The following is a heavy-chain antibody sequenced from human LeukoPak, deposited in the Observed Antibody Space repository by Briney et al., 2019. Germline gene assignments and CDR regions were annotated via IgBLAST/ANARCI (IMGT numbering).Heavy chain of an antibody. Sequence: GGSLRLSCAASGFTVSGNYMTWVRQAPGKGLEWVSIIYSGGTMFYADSVKGRFTISRDNSKNTLYLQMNSLRAEDTAVYYCAKSGLNRFDYWGQGTLVTVSS. CDR2: IYSGGTM. CDR3: AKSGLNRFDY. CDR1: GFTVSGNY. V-gene: IGHV3-53*01. D-gene: IGHD2-15*01. J-gene: IGHJ4*02.